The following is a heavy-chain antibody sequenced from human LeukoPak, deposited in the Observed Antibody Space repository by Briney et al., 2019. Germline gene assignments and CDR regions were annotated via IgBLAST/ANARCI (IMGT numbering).Heavy chain of an antibody. V-gene: IGHV1-69*05. CDR1: ARTFSSYA. J-gene: IGHJ3*02. CDR2: IIPIFGTA. Sequence: SVTVSCTPSARTFSSYAISWVRQAPGQGIEWMGGIIPIFGTASYAQKFQGRVTSTTDESTSTAYMELSSLRSEDTAVYYCAREGSSSSVDAFDIWGQGTMVTVSS. D-gene: IGHD6-6*01. CDR3: AREGSSSSVDAFDI.